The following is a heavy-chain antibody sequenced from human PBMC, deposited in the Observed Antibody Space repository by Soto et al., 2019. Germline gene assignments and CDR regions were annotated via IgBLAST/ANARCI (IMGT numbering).Heavy chain of an antibody. V-gene: IGHV1-18*01. CDR2: ISAYNGNT. CDR1: GYTFTSYG. CDR3: ARDRGYGWLWGMDV. D-gene: IGHD6-19*01. Sequence: RASVKVSCKTSGYTFTSYGISWVRQAPGQGLEWMGWISAYNGNTNYAQKLQGRVTMTTDTSTSTAYMELRSLRSDDTAVYYCARDRGYGWLWGMDVWGQGTTVTVSS. J-gene: IGHJ6*02.